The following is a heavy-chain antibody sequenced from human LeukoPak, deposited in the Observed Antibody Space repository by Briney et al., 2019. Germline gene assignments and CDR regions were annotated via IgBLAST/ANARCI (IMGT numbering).Heavy chain of an antibody. CDR2: ISYDGSNK. Sequence: GGSLRLSCAASGFTFSGSTMHWVRQAPGKGPEWVALISYDGSNKYYADSVKGRFTISRDNSKNTLDLQMNSLRPEDTAVFYCARGGYHYDSRGGAFDIWGRGTVVTVSS. J-gene: IGHJ3*02. V-gene: IGHV3-30*04. CDR1: GFTFSGST. CDR3: ARGGYHYDSRGGAFDI. D-gene: IGHD3-22*01.